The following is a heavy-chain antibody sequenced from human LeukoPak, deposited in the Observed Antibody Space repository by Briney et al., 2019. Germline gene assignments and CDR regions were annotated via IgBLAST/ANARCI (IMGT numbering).Heavy chain of an antibody. J-gene: IGHJ4*02. D-gene: IGHD3-22*01. CDR1: GGSFSGYY. CDR3: AREGVIDDSSGYYHPFDY. Sequence: SETLSLTCAVYGGSFSGYYWSWIRQPPGKGLEWIGEINHSGSTYYNPSLKSRVTISVDTSKNRFSLKLSSVTAADTAVYYCAREGVIDDSSGYYHPFDYWGQGTLVTVSS. CDR2: INHSGST. V-gene: IGHV4-34*01.